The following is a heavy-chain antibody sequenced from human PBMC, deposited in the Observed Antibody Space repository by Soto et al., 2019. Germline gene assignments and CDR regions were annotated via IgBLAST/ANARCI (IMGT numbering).Heavy chain of an antibody. CDR2: IRNKANSYAT. V-gene: IGHV3-72*01. Sequence: EMQLVESGGGLVQPGGSLRLSCAASGFTFSDHYMDWVRQAPGKGLEWVGRIRNKANSYATEYAASVKGRCTISRDDSKNSLYLQMNILRTEDTAVYYCARVPLVAVAAAPRGWFDPWGQGTLVTVSS. D-gene: IGHD6-19*01. CDR1: GFTFSDHY. CDR3: ARVPLVAVAAAPRGWFDP. J-gene: IGHJ5*02.